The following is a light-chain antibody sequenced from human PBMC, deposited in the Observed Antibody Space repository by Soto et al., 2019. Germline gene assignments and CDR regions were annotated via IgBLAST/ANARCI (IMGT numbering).Light chain of an antibody. J-gene: IGLJ3*02. CDR1: TANIEANY. V-gene: IGLV1-47*01. Sequence: QSALIQPPSASGTPGQRVTISCSGSTANIEANYVYWYQQFPGTAPKLLIYRNKERPSGVPDRFPGSKSGTSASLAVSGLRSEDEADYFCTSWDDSLSAWVFGGGTKVTVL. CDR2: RNK. CDR3: TSWDDSLSAWV.